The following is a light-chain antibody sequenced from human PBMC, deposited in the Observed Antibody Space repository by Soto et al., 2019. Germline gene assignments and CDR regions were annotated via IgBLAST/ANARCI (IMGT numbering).Light chain of an antibody. CDR3: QSYDSSLSGWV. CDR1: SSNIGAGYD. Sequence: QAVVTQPPSVSGAPGQRVTISCTGSSSNIGAGYDVHWYQQLPGTAPKLLIYGNSNRPSGVPDRFSGSKSGTSASLAITGLHAEYEADYYCQSYDSSLSGWVFGGGTKLTVL. CDR2: GNS. V-gene: IGLV1-40*01. J-gene: IGLJ3*02.